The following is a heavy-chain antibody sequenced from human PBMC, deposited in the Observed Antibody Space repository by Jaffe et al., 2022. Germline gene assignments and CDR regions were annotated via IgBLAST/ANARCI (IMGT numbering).Heavy chain of an antibody. CDR2: IYHSGST. CDR1: GGSISSGGYS. V-gene: IGHV4-30-2*01. CDR3: ARDARYCSSTSCSNWFDP. Sequence: QLQLQESGSGLVKPSQTLSLTCAVSGGSISSGGYSWSWIRQPPGKGLEWIGYIYHSGSTYYNPSLKSRVTISVDRSKNQFSLKLSSVTAADTAVYYCARDARYCSSTSCSNWFDPWGQGTLVTVSS. D-gene: IGHD2-2*01. J-gene: IGHJ5*02.